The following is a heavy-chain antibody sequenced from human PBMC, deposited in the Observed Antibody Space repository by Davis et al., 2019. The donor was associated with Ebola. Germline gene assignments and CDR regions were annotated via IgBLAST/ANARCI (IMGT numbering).Heavy chain of an antibody. V-gene: IGHV1-18*01. Sequence: ASVKVSCKASGYTFTIYGISWVRQAPGQGLEWMGWISAYNGNTNYAQKLQGRVTMTTDTSTSTAYMELRSLRSDDTAVYYCARDPASLYYYGSGSYGDYWGQGTLVTVSS. D-gene: IGHD3-10*01. J-gene: IGHJ4*02. CDR2: ISAYNGNT. CDR1: GYTFTIYG. CDR3: ARDPASLYYYGSGSYGDY.